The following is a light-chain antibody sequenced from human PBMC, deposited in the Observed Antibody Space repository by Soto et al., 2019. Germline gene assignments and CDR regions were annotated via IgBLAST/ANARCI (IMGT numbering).Light chain of an antibody. Sequence: EIVMTQSPATLSVSPGERATLSCRASQSVSGNLAWYQQKPGQAPSLLIYGAFTRATGIPARFSGSGSGTEFTLTISSLQSEDFAVYYCQQFNNWPFTFGPGTKVDIK. J-gene: IGKJ3*01. CDR2: GAF. CDR3: QQFNNWPFT. V-gene: IGKV3-15*01. CDR1: QSVSGN.